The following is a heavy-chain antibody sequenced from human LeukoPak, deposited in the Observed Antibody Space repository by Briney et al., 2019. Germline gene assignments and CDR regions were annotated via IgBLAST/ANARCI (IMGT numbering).Heavy chain of an antibody. Sequence: PSETLSLTCAVYGGSFSGYYWSWIRQPPGKELEWIGEINHSGSTNYNPSLKSRVTISVDTSKNQFSLKLSSVTAADTAVYYWARSKRFGELSGFDPWGQGTLVTVSS. CDR2: INHSGST. J-gene: IGHJ5*02. V-gene: IGHV4-34*01. CDR3: ARSKRFGELSGFDP. CDR1: GGSFSGYY. D-gene: IGHD3-10*01.